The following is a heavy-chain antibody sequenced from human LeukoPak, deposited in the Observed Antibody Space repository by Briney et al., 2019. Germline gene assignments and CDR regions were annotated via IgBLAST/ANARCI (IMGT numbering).Heavy chain of an antibody. CDR2: IYHSGST. CDR1: GYSISSGYY. J-gene: IGHJ3*02. V-gene: IGHV4-38-2*01. D-gene: IGHD3-3*01. CDR3: ARRYYDFWSGYFTGAFDI. Sequence: PSETLSLTCAVSGYSISSGYYWGWIRQPPGKGLEWIGSIYHSGSTYYNPSLKSRVTISVDTSKSQFSLKLSSVTAADTAVYYCARRYYDFWSGYFTGAFDIWGQGTMVTVSS.